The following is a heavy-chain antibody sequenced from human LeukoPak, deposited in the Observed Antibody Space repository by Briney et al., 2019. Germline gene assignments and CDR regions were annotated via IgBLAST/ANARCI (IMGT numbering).Heavy chain of an antibody. CDR1: GFTFSSYW. CDR2: IKQDGSEK. Sequence: GGSLRLSCAASGFTFSSYWMSWVRQAPGKGLEWVANIKQDGSEKYYVDSVKGRFTISRGNAKNSLYLQMNSLRAEDTALYYCAKDRSGQQWTWPHYYYYGMDVWGQGTTVTVSS. CDR3: AKDRSGQQWTWPHYYYYGMDV. J-gene: IGHJ6*02. D-gene: IGHD6-19*01. V-gene: IGHV3-7*03.